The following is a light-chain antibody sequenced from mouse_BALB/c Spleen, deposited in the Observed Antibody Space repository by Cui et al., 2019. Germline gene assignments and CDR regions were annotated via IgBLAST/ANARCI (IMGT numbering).Light chain of an antibody. V-gene: IGKV4-79*01. J-gene: IGKJ5*01. Sequence: HIVLTQSPSILSASPGEKVTLTCSASSSVSSSYLYWYQQKPGSSPKLWIYSTSNLASGVPARFSGSGSGTSYSLTISSMEAEDAASYFCHQWSSYPLTFGAGTKLELK. CDR2: STS. CDR3: HQWSSYPLT. CDR1: SSVSSSY.